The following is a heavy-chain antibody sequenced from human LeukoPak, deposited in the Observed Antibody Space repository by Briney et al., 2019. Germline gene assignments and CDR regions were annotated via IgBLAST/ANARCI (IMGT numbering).Heavy chain of an antibody. CDR3: ARVTARDRGRDFGY. CDR1: GYTFTGYY. V-gene: IGHV1-2*02. CDR2: INPNSGGT. J-gene: IGHJ4*02. D-gene: IGHD5-18*01. Sequence: ASVKVSCKAYGYTFTGYYMHWVRQAPGQGLEWMGWINPNSGGTNYAQKFQGRDTMTRDTSISTAYMELSRLRSDDTAVYYCARVTARDRGRDFGYWGQGTLVTVSS.